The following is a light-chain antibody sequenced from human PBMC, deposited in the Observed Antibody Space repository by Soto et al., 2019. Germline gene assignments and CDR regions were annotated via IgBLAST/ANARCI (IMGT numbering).Light chain of an antibody. CDR1: SSDVGGYKY. V-gene: IGLV2-14*01. Sequence: QSALTQPASVSGSPGQSITISCTGTSSDVGGYKYVSWYQQHPGKAPKLMIYDVSNRPPGVSNRFSGSKSGNTASLTISGLQAEDEADYHCSSYTSSSRWVFGGGTKLTVL. CDR3: SSYTSSSRWV. J-gene: IGLJ3*02. CDR2: DVS.